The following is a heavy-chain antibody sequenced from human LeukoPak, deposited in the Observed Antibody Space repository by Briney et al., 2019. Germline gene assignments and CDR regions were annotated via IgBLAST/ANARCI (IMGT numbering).Heavy chain of an antibody. Sequence: GGSLRLSCAASGFTFSSYGMHWVRQAPGKGLEWVAVISYDGSNKYYADSVKGRFTISRDNSKNTLYLQVNSLRAEDTAVYYCAKVLLWFGSPVYYYGMDVWGQGTTVTVSS. CDR3: AKVLLWFGSPVYYYGMDV. J-gene: IGHJ6*02. D-gene: IGHD3-10*01. CDR2: ISYDGSNK. CDR1: GFTFSSYG. V-gene: IGHV3-30*18.